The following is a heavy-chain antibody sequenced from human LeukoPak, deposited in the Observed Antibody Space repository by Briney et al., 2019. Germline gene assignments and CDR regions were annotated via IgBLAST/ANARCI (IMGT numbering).Heavy chain of an antibody. CDR3: ARDEDSDPPFVY. V-gene: IGHV3-21*01. CDR2: ISSSSSYI. D-gene: IGHD6-6*01. CDR1: GFTFSNAW. J-gene: IGHJ4*02. Sequence: GGSLRLSCAASGFTFSNAWMSWVRQAPGKGLEWVSSISSSSSYIYYADSVKGRFTISRDNAKNSLYLQMNSLRAEDTAVYYCARDEDSDPPFVYWGQGTLVTVSS.